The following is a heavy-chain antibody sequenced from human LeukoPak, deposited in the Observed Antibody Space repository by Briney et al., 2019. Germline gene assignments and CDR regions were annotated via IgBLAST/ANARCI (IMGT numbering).Heavy chain of an antibody. CDR3: GRGHYGDYA. D-gene: IGHD4-17*01. CDR2: IKEDGSEK. J-gene: IGHJ5*02. Sequence: GGSLRPSCAVSGFTFSSYWMSWVRQAPGKGLECVANIKEDGSEKFYVDSVKGRFTISRDNAENSLFLQMNSLRAEDTAVYYCGRGHYGDYAWGQGTLVTVSS. V-gene: IGHV3-7*01. CDR1: GFTFSSYW.